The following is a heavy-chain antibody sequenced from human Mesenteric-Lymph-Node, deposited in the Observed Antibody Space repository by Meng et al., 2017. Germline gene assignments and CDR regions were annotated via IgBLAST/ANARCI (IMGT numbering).Heavy chain of an antibody. V-gene: IGHV1-18*01. D-gene: IGHD1-26*01. CDR2: INPNSGAT. CDR1: GGTFRNNS. Sequence: VQHGGGVQRACASVKAARKASGGTFRNNSNSWVRQAPGQGLEWMGRINPNSGATNYAQKFQGRVTMTTDTHTNTAFMELRSLTSDDTAVYYCARVEVGITSGDYWGQGTLVTVSS. J-gene: IGHJ4*02. CDR3: ARVEVGITSGDY.